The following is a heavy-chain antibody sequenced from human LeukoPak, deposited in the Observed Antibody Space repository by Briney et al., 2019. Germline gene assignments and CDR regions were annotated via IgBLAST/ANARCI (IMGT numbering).Heavy chain of an antibody. J-gene: IGHJ4*02. CDR3: ARAWNDQALDY. Sequence: GRSLRLSCAASGFTFSTYAMHWVRQAPGKGLEWVAVISYVGSNKYYADSVKGRFTISRDNSKNTLYLQMNSLRAEDTAVYYCARAWNDQALDYWGQGTLVTVSS. D-gene: IGHD1-1*01. V-gene: IGHV3-30-3*01. CDR1: GFTFSTYA. CDR2: ISYVGSNK.